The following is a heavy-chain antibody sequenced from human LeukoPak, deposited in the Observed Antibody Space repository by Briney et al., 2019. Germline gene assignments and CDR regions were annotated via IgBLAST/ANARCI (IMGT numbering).Heavy chain of an antibody. CDR3: ARDQPQGSSGWYLGGFDY. V-gene: IGHV1-8*03. Sequence: ASVKVSCKASGYTFTSYDINWVRQATGQGLERMGWMNPNSGNTGYAQKFQGRVTITRNTSISTAYMELSSLRSEDTAVYYCARDQPQGSSGWYLGGFDYWGQGTLVTVSS. J-gene: IGHJ4*02. CDR2: MNPNSGNT. CDR1: GYTFTSYD. D-gene: IGHD6-19*01.